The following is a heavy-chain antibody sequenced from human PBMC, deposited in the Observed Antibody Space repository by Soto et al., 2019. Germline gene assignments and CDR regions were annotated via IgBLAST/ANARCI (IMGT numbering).Heavy chain of an antibody. CDR2: ISGSGGST. CDR1: GFTFSSYA. CDR3: AKRTVGWYFDL. D-gene: IGHD4-17*01. J-gene: IGHJ2*01. V-gene: IGHV3-23*01. Sequence: EVQLLESGGGLVQPGGSLRLSCAASGFTFSSYAMSWVRQAPGRGLEWVSVISGSGGSTYYADSVKGRFTISRDNSKNTLYLQMSSLRAEDTAVYYCAKRTVGWYFDLWGRGTLVTVSS.